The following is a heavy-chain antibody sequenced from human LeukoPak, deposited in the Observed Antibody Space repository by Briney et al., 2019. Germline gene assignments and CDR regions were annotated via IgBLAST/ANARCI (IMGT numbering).Heavy chain of an antibody. CDR1: GYTFTNYW. J-gene: IGHJ4*02. D-gene: IGHD4-17*01. Sequence: GESLKISCRGSGYTFTNYWIGWVRQMPGKGLEWMGIIYPGDSDTRYSPSFQGQVTISADKSISTAYLQWSSLKASDTAMYYCARRDVGDYVWYFDYWGQGTLVTVSS. CDR3: ARRDVGDYVWYFDY. CDR2: IYPGDSDT. V-gene: IGHV5-51*01.